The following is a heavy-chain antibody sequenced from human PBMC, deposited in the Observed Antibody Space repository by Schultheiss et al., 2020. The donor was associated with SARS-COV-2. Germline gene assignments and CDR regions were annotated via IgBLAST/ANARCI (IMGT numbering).Heavy chain of an antibody. V-gene: IGHV3-11*04. D-gene: IGHD5-18*01. CDR3: AKAAGDDTANYYRY. Sequence: GGSLRLSCAASGFTFSDYYMSWIRQAPGKGLEWVSYISSSGSTIYYADSVKGRFTISRDNAKNSLYRQMNSLRAEDTAVYYCAKAAGDDTANYYRYWGQGTLVTVSS. J-gene: IGHJ4*02. CDR2: ISSSGSTI. CDR1: GFTFSDYY.